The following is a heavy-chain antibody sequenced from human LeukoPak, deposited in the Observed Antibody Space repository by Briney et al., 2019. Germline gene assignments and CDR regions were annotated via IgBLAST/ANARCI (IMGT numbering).Heavy chain of an antibody. CDR2: IGTAGDT. CDR3: ARVQGLDFRWYFDL. V-gene: IGHV3-13*01. J-gene: IGHJ2*01. Sequence: GGSLRLSCAASGFTFSSYDMHWARQATGKGLEWVSAIGTAGDTYYPGSVKGRFTISRENAKNSLYLQMNSLRAGDTAVYYCARVQGLDFRWYFDLRGRGTLVTVSS. CDR1: GFTFSSYD.